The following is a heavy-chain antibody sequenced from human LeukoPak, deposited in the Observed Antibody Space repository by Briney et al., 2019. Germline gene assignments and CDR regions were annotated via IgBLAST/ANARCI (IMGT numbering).Heavy chain of an antibody. CDR1: GFTFSSYS. Sequence: GGSLRLSCAASGFTFSSYSMNWVRQAPGKGLEWVSSISSGGSYIYYADSVKGRFTISRDNAKNSLYLQMNSLRAEDTAVYYCARVRWTYLDYWGQGTLVTVSS. V-gene: IGHV3-21*01. CDR2: ISSGGSYI. CDR3: ARVRWTYLDY. J-gene: IGHJ4*02. D-gene: IGHD3/OR15-3a*01.